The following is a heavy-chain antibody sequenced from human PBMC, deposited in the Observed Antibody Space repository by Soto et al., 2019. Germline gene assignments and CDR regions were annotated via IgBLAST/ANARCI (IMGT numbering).Heavy chain of an antibody. D-gene: IGHD5-12*01. J-gene: IGHJ6*02. CDR1: GGTFSSYA. V-gene: IGHV1-69*12. Sequence: QVQLVQSGAEVKKPGSSVKVSCKASGGTFSSYAISWVRQAPGQGLEWMGGIIPIFGTANYAQKFQGRVTITADESTSTDYMELSSLRSEDTAVYYCATPPMATITYYYGMDVWGQGTTVTVSS. CDR3: ATPPMATITYYYGMDV. CDR2: IIPIFGTA.